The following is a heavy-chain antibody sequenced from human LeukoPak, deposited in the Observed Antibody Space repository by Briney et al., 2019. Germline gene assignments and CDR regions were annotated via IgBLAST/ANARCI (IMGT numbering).Heavy chain of an antibody. Sequence: PGRSLRLSCAASGFTFSSYGMHWVRQAPGKGLEWVAVISYDGSNKYYADSVKGRFTISRDNSKNTLYLQMNSLRAEDTAVYYRAKDYCSSTSCYFWDYWGQGTLVTVSS. J-gene: IGHJ4*02. CDR3: AKDYCSSTSCYFWDY. CDR1: GFTFSSYG. V-gene: IGHV3-30*18. D-gene: IGHD2-2*01. CDR2: ISYDGSNK.